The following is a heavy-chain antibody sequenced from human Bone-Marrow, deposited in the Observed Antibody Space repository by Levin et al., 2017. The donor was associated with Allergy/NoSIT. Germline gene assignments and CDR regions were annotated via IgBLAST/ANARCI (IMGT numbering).Heavy chain of an antibody. CDR2: INTYTWNP. Sequence: ASVKVSCKASGYTFTNYAMNCVRQAPGQGLEWMGWINTYTWNPTYSQDFTVRFVFSLDPSVRTAYLQISSLKAEDTAVYYCATGIEDITTPTFDYWGKGTLVTVSS. D-gene: IGHD2-15*01. CDR3: ATGIEDITTPTFDY. J-gene: IGHJ4*02. CDR1: GYTFTNYA. V-gene: IGHV7-4-1*02.